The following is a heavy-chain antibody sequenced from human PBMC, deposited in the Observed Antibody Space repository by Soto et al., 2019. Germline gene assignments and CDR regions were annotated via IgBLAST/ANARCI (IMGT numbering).Heavy chain of an antibody. CDR1: GYSFTSYG. V-gene: IGHV1-18*01. CDR3: ARDLTIVPATHPRLEHYGMVV. D-gene: IGHD2-2*01. CDR2: IIPYNGHT. Sequence: QVQLVQSAGEVKKPGASVKVSCKASGYSFTSYGISWVRRAPGQGLEWMGWIIPYNGHTQFVERFQGRVTMTTDTSTKMAYMELRNLRSDDTAHYYCARDLTIVPATHPRLEHYGMVVWGQGTTVIVSS. J-gene: IGHJ6*02.